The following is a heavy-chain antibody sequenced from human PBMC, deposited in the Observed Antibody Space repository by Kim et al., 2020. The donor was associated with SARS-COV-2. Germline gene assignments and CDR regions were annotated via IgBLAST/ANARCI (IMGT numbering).Heavy chain of an antibody. CDR2: IYPGDSDS. CDR3: ARHNHYDYVWGSYVPRYYYGMDV. D-gene: IGHD3-16*01. J-gene: IGHJ6*02. Sequence: GESLKISCKGSGYSFTSYWIGWVRQMPGKGLEWMGIIYPGDSDSRYSPSFQGQVTISADKSISTAYLQWSSLKASDTAMYYCARHNHYDYVWGSYVPRYYYGMDVWGQGTTVTVSS. V-gene: IGHV5-51*01. CDR1: GYSFTSYW.